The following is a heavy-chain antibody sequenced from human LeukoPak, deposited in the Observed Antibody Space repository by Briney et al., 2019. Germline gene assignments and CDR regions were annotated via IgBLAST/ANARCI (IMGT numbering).Heavy chain of an antibody. CDR1: GYTFTGYY. D-gene: IGHD6-19*01. V-gene: IGHV1-2*02. CDR3: ARGTYSSGWYGYYFDY. CDR2: INPNSGGT. J-gene: IGHJ4*02. Sequence: GASVKVSCKASGYTFTGYYMHWVRQAPGQGLEGMGWINPNSGGTNYAQKFQGRVTMPRDTAISTAYMEMSRLRSDDTAVYYCARGTYSSGWYGYYFDYWGQGTLVTVSS.